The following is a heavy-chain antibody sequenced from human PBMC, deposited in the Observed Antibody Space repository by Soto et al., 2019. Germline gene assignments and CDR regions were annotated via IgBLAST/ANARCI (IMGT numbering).Heavy chain of an antibody. CDR2: IHYTGST. J-gene: IGHJ4*01. V-gene: IGHV4-59*01. CDR1: GGSMSRYY. D-gene: IGHD3-9*01. CDR3: ARDLTISSTDGPRYH. Sequence: SETLSLTCTVSGGSMSRYYWTWIRQPPGKGLEWIGNIHYTGSTNYNPSLKSRVTILLGTSTSQFSLKVSSVTAADTAVYYCARDLTISSTDGPRYHWGHGTLVTV.